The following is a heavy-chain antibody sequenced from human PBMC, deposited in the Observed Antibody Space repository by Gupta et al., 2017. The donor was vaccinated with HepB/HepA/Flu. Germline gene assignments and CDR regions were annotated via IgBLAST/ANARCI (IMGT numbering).Heavy chain of an antibody. Sequence: EVQLLESGGGLVQPGGSLRLSCAASGFAFSSYGMTLVRQAPGKGLEWVSIISASGTATYYADSVKGRFTISRDNSKNTLYLQMNSLGAEDTAVYYCAKCHSNGICYWEVLDYWGQGTLVTVSS. V-gene: IGHV3-23*01. CDR3: AKCHSNGICYWEVLDY. D-gene: IGHD2-8*01. CDR2: ISASGTAT. J-gene: IGHJ4*02. CDR1: GFAFSSYG.